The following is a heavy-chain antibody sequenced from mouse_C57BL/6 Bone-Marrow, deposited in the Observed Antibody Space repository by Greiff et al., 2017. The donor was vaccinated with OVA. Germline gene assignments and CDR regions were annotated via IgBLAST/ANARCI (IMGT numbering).Heavy chain of an antibody. J-gene: IGHJ2*01. CDR1: GYTFTSYW. D-gene: IGHD4-1*01. CDR3: ARWEGINYIED. Sequence: QVQLQQPGAELVRPGSSVKLSCKASGYTFTSYWMHWVKQRPIQGLEWIGNFDPFVSETHYNQKFKDKATLSVDKSSSTAYMLLSCMTSEDSAVYYCARWEGINYIEDWGQGTTLTVSS. V-gene: IGHV1-52*01. CDR2: FDPFVSET.